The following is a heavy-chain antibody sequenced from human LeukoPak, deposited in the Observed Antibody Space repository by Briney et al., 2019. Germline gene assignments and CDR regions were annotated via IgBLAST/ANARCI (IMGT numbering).Heavy chain of an antibody. V-gene: IGHV4-59*08. CDR3: ARPAGTYDSSGFLAFEI. J-gene: IGHJ3*02. CDR1: GGSISSYY. CDR2: IHYSGST. Sequence: SETLSLTCTVSGGSISSYYWSWLRQPPGKQLEWIGYIHYSGSTICNPSLKGRVSISVDTSKNQFALKLSSVTAADTAVYFCARPAGTYDSSGFLAFEIWGQGTMVTVSS. D-gene: IGHD3-22*01.